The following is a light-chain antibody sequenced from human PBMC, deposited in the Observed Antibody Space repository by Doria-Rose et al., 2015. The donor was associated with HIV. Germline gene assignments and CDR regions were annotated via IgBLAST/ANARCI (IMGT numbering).Light chain of an antibody. CDR1: QSFSSTY. Sequence: TQSPGTLSLSPGERATLSCRASQSFSSTYLAWYQQKPGQAPSLFIYDGSTRATGIPDRFSASGYGTDFTLTINRLEPEDFALYYCHQYGTSWTFGQGTKVEIK. J-gene: IGKJ1*01. CDR2: DGS. CDR3: HQYGTSWT. V-gene: IGKV3-20*01.